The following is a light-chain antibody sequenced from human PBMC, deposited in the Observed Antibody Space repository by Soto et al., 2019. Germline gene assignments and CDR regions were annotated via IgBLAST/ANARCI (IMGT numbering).Light chain of an antibody. CDR1: ENVHGA. J-gene: IGKJ2*01. CDR2: HTS. Sequence: ILLTQSPGTLSLSPGERATLSCRASENVHGALAWFQRRPGQPPRLLIYHTSTRATGIPARFSGSGSGTEVTLTTSSLQPEDFGVYFCQQYREWPPVTFGQGTRLEIK. CDR3: QQYREWPPVT. V-gene: IGKV3-15*01.